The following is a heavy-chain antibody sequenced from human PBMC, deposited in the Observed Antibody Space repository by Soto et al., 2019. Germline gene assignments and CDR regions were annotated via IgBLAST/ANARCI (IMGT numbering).Heavy chain of an antibody. CDR1: GYTFTSYG. V-gene: IGHV1-18*01. CDR3: AREASRRAFDI. J-gene: IGHJ3*02. Sequence: ASVKVSCKASGYTFTSYGISWVRQAPGQGLEWMGWISAYNGNTNYAQKLQGRVTMTTDTSTSTAYVELRSLRSDDTAVYYCAREASRRAFDIWGQGTMVTVSS. CDR2: ISAYNGNT.